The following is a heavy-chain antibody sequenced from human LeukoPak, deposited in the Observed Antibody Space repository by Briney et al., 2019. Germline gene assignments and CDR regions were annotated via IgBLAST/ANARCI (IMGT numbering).Heavy chain of an antibody. CDR1: GGSFSGHY. CDR3: AKSNGYGLIDI. Sequence: SETLSLTCTVYGGSFSGHYWSWIRQPPGKGLEWIGKINHFGRTDYNPSLKSRVAISVDTSKSQFSLKLNSVTAADTAVYYCAKSNGYGLIDIWGQGTMVTVSS. V-gene: IGHV4-34*01. J-gene: IGHJ3*02. CDR2: INHFGRT. D-gene: IGHD3-22*01.